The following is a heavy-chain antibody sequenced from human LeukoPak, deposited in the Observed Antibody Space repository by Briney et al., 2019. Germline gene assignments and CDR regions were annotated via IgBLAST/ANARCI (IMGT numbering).Heavy chain of an antibody. J-gene: IGHJ4*02. CDR2: IYYSGST. V-gene: IGHV4-39*07. CDR3: ARAERQWPTFKYYFQY. D-gene: IGHD6-19*01. Sequence: SSETLSLTCTLSGGSIGSSSYYWGWIRQPPGKGLEWIGSIYYSGSTYYNPSLKSRVTISVDTSKNQFSLKLSSVTTADTAVYYCARAERQWPTFKYYFQYWGQGTMVTVSS. CDR1: GGSIGSSSYY.